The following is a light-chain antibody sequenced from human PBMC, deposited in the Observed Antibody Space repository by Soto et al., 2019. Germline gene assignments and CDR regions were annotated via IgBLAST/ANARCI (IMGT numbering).Light chain of an antibody. V-gene: IGLV2-18*02. CDR2: DVG. CDR3: SSFTSSSTYV. J-gene: IGLJ1*01. Sequence: QSALTQPPSVSASPGESVTISCTGTNSDVGSYNRVSWYQQPPGAAPKLLIYDVGNRPSGVPDRFSVSKSGSTASLTISGLKAEDEADYYCSSFTSSSTYVFGTGTKVTVL. CDR1: NSDVGSYNR.